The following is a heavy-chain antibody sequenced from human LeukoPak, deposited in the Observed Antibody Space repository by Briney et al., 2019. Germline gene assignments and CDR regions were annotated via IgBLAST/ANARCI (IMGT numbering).Heavy chain of an antibody. CDR1: GFTFTGHN. V-gene: IGHV3-48*04. J-gene: IGHJ3*02. CDR2: VSISSGTI. D-gene: IGHD1-26*01. Sequence: GGSLRLSCAASGFTFTGHNMNWVRQAPGKGLEWVSFVSISSGTIYYADSVKGRFSISRDNAKSSLDLQMNSLRAEDTAVYYCAKDLSGSFDDAFDIWGQGTMVTVSS. CDR3: AKDLSGSFDDAFDI.